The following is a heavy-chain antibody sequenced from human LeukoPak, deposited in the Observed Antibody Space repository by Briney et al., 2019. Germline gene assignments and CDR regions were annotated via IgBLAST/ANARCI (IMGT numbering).Heavy chain of an antibody. Sequence: VGSLRLSCAASGFTFSTDGIHWVPQAPGKRPEGGANINFDGSAKYYADSLKGRFTISRDNSKNPLYLEMNSLRVEDTAVYYCAKGVSGNSFYLDYWGQGTLVTVSS. J-gene: IGHJ4*02. CDR2: INFDGSAK. CDR1: GFTFSTDG. V-gene: IGHV3-30*02. D-gene: IGHD1-20*01. CDR3: AKGVSGNSFYLDY.